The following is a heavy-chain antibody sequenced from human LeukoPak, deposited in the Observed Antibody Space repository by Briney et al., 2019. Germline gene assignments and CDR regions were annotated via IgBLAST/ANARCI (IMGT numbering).Heavy chain of an antibody. V-gene: IGHV3-66*02. Sequence: GGSLRLSCAASGFTVSSNYMSWVRQAPGKGLEWVSVIYSGGSTYYADSVKGRFTISRDNSKNTLYLQMNRLRAEDTAVYYCARDIYSYGWGWFDPWGQGTLVTVSS. CDR2: IYSGGST. CDR1: GFTVSSNY. J-gene: IGHJ5*02. CDR3: ARDIYSYGWGWFDP. D-gene: IGHD5-18*01.